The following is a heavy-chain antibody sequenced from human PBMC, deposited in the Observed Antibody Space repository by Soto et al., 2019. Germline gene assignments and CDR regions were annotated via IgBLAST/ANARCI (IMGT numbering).Heavy chain of an antibody. Sequence: QVQLQESGPGLVKPSETLSLTCTVSGGSISSYYWSWIRQPPGKGLEWIGYIYYSGSTNYNPSLKSRVTISVDTSKNQFSLKRSSVTAADTAVYYCARSLGDGYNYDFDYWVQGTLVTVSS. J-gene: IGHJ4*02. CDR1: GGSISSYY. CDR2: IYYSGST. CDR3: ARSLGDGYNYDFDY. D-gene: IGHD5-12*01. V-gene: IGHV4-59*01.